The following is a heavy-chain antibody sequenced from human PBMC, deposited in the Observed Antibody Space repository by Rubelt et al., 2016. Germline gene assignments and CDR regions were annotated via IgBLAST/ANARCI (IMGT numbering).Heavy chain of an antibody. J-gene: IGHJ4*02. CDR2: INNSGST. CDR1: GGSFSGYY. V-gene: IGHV4-34*01. CDR3: ARGTHFDY. Sequence: QVQLQQWGAGLLKPSETLSLTCAVYGGSFSGYYWSWIRQPPGKGLEWIGEINNSGSTNYNPSLKSRVTISVDTSKNQFSLKLSSVTAADTAVYYCARGTHFDYWGQGTLVTVSS. D-gene: IGHD4-23*01.